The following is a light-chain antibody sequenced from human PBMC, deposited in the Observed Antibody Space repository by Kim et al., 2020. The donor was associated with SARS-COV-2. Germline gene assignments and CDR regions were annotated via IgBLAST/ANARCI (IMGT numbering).Light chain of an antibody. V-gene: IGKV3-20*01. CDR1: QMVSSSN. CDR2: GAA. Sequence: PLSRATAASRARQMVSSSNLAWYQQNPGQAPRLLMYGAASSATGIPVRFSGSGSGTDSILSISRLEPEDYAVYYCQQYGIAPPYTFGQGTKLEI. CDR3: QQYGIAPPYT. J-gene: IGKJ2*01.